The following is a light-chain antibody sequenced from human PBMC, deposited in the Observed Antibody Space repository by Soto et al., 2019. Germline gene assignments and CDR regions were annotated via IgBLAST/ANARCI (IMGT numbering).Light chain of an antibody. CDR1: SSNIGAGYA. J-gene: IGLJ2*01. V-gene: IGLV1-40*01. CDR3: SSYTGSSINTVV. CDR2: GNI. Sequence: QSVLTQPPSVSGAPGQRVTISCTGSSSNIGAGYAVHWYQQLPGTAPKLLIYGNINRPSGVPDRFSGSKSGTSASLAITGLQAEDEADYYCSSYTGSSINTVVFGGGTKVTVL.